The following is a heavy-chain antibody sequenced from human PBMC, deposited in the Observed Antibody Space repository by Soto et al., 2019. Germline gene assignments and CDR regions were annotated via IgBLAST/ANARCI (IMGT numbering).Heavy chain of an antibody. V-gene: IGHV3-21*01. D-gene: IGHD1-1*01. CDR2: ISSSSSYI. J-gene: IGHJ6*02. Sequence: GGSLRLSCAASGFTFSSYSMNWVRQAPGKGLEWVSSISSSSSYIYYADSVKGRFTISRDNAKNSLYLQMNSLRAEDTAVYYCARETGTVYYYYGMDVWGQGTTVTVSS. CDR1: GFTFSSYS. CDR3: ARETGTVYYYYGMDV.